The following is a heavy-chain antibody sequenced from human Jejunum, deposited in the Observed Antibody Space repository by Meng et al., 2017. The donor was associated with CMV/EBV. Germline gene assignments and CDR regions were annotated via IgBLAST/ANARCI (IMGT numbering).Heavy chain of an antibody. Sequence: FTGYHIYWIRQAPGQGLECMGWINPNTGDTNYAQKFQDMVTMTRDTSVSTAYMELSRLRSDDTAIYYCAKSKWACSSTSCYAFDVWGQGTLVTVSS. V-gene: IGHV1-2*02. CDR3: AKSKWACSSTSCYAFDV. J-gene: IGHJ3*01. D-gene: IGHD2-2*01. CDR2: INPNTGDT. CDR1: FTGYH.